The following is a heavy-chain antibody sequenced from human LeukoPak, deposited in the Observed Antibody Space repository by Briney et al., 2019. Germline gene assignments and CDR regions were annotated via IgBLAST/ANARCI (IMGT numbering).Heavy chain of an antibody. D-gene: IGHD5-12*01. J-gene: IGHJ4*02. CDR2: IKSKTHGGTT. Sequence: GGSLRLSCAASGFTFANAWMTWVRQAPGKGLEWVGRIKSKTHGGTTDYAAPVKGRFTISRDDSKNTLYLDMNSLKTEDTAVYYCTTAGYSGYDWNYWGQGALVTVSS. CDR3: TTAGYSGYDWNY. CDR1: GFTFANAW. V-gene: IGHV3-15*01.